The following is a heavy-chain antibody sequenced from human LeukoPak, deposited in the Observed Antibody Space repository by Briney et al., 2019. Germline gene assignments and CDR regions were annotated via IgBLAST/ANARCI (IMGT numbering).Heavy chain of an antibody. CDR3: TKDLYGSGSKSCGMDV. V-gene: IGHV3-30*04. CDR2: ISYDGSNK. J-gene: IGHJ6*04. D-gene: IGHD3-10*01. CDR1: GFTFRSYA. Sequence: GRSLRLSCAASGFTFRSYAMHWVRQAPGKGLEWVADISYDGSNKYYADSVRGRFTIPRDNSKNTLYLQMNSLGAEDTAVYYCTKDLYGSGSKSCGMDVWGKGTTVTVSS.